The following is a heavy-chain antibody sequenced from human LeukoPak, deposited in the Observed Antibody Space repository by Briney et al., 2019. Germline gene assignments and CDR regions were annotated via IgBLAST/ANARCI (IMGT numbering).Heavy chain of an antibody. V-gene: IGHV3-23*01. CDR1: GFTFSTFA. CDR2: IFPSGGEI. Sequence: GGSLRLSCAASGFTFSTFAMIWVRQPPGKGLEWVSSIFPSGGEIHYADSVKGRFTISRDNSKNTLYLQMNSLRAEDTAVNYCAKMSITMVRGGASYYYYYMDVWGKGTTVTVSS. J-gene: IGHJ6*03. D-gene: IGHD3-10*01. CDR3: AKMSITMVRGGASYYYYYMDV.